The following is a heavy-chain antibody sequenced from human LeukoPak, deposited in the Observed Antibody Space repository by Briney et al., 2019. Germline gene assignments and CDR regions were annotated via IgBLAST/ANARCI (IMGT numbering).Heavy chain of an antibody. J-gene: IGHJ4*02. CDR1: GFTFSSYA. CDR3: AIVRPHGGLDY. CDR2: ITYDGSNK. Sequence: GSLRLSCAASGFTFSSYAMHWVRQAPGKGLEWLAVITYDGSNKYYADSVKGRFTISRENSKNKLYLQMNSLKAKDTAVNYCAIVRPHGGLDYWGQGTLVTVSS. V-gene: IGHV3-30*04. D-gene: IGHD3-10*01.